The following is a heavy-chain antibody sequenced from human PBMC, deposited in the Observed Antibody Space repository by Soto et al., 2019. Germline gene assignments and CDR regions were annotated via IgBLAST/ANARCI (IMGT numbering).Heavy chain of an antibody. CDR3: ARDTNFFASGSGVDN. J-gene: IGHJ4*02. CDR2: IHGTSGYI. Sequence: EVQLVESGGGLVKPGGSLRLSCAASGFTFSSYSMNWVRQAPGKGLEWVSSIHGTSGYIHYADSVQGRFTISRDNAKNSLYLLMNSLRAEDTAVYYCARDTNFFASGSGVDNWGQGTLVTVSS. CDR1: GFTFSSYS. D-gene: IGHD3-10*01. V-gene: IGHV3-21*01.